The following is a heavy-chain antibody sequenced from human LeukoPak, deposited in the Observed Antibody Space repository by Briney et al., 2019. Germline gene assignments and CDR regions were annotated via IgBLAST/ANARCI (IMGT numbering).Heavy chain of an antibody. Sequence: SGPTLVNPTQTLTLTCTFSGFSLSTSGVGVGWIRQPPGKALEWLALIYWNDDKRYSPSLKSRLTITKDTSKNQVVLTMTNMDPVDTATYYCAHRPVLRFLEWFYMDVWGKGTTVTVSS. CDR2: IYWNDDK. CDR3: AHRPVLRFLEWFYMDV. CDR1: GFSLSTSGVG. V-gene: IGHV2-5*01. D-gene: IGHD3-3*01. J-gene: IGHJ6*03.